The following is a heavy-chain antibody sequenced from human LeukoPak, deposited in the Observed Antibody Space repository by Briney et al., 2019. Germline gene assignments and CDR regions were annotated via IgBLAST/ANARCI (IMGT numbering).Heavy chain of an antibody. D-gene: IGHD3-10*01. Sequence: PSETLSLTCTVSGGSISSGGYYWSWIRQHPGKGLEWIGYIYYSGSTYYNPSLKSRVTISVDTSKNQFSLKLSSVTAADTAVYYCARDRRGYFDHWGQGTLVTVSS. V-gene: IGHV4-31*03. CDR2: IYYSGST. CDR1: GGSISSGGYY. J-gene: IGHJ4*02. CDR3: ARDRRGYFDH.